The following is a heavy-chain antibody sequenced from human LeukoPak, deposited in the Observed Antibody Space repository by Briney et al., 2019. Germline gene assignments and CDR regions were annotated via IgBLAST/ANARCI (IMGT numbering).Heavy chain of an antibody. CDR3: ARLGYSYGPRRDY. CDR2: INHSGST. J-gene: IGHJ4*02. V-gene: IGHV4-34*01. CDR1: GGSFSGYY. D-gene: IGHD5-18*01. Sequence: PSETLSLTCAVYGGSFSGYYWSWIRQPQGKGLEWIGEINHSGSTNYNPSLKSRVTISVDTSKNQFSLKLSSVTAADTAVYYCARLGYSYGPRRDYWGQGTLVTVSS.